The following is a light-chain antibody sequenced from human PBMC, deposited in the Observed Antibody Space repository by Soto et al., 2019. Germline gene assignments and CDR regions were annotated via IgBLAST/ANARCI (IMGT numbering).Light chain of an antibody. CDR3: QQYYSTPRT. J-gene: IGKJ1*01. CDR1: QSVLYSANNKNC. V-gene: IGKV4-1*01. Sequence: DIVMTQSPDSLAVSLGERATINCKSSQSVLYSANNKNCLAWYQQKPGQPPKLLLYWASTRESGVPDRFGGSGSGTDFTLTISSLQAEDVAVYYCQQYYSTPRTFGQGTKVEIK. CDR2: WAS.